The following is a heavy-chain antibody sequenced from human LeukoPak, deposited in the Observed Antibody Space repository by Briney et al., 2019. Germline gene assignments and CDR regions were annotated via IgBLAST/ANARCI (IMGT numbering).Heavy chain of an antibody. D-gene: IGHD3-3*01. Sequence: PSQTLSLTCTVSGGSISSGDYYRSWIRQPPGKGLEWIGYIYYSGSTYYNPSLKSRVTISVDTSKNQFSLKLSSVTAADTAVYYCARRGYYPHGSFDYWGQGTLVTVSS. CDR3: ARRGYYPHGSFDY. CDR1: GGSISSGDYY. V-gene: IGHV4-30-4*08. J-gene: IGHJ4*02. CDR2: IYYSGST.